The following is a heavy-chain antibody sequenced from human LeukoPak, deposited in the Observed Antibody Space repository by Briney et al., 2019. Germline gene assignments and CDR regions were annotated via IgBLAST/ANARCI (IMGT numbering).Heavy chain of an antibody. CDR1: GYTLTELS. D-gene: IGHD2-2*01. J-gene: IGHJ6*02. CDR2: FDPEDGET. V-gene: IGHV1-24*01. Sequence: ASVKVSCKVSGYTLTELSMHWVRQAPGKGLEWMGGFDPEDGETIYAQKFQGRVTMTEDTSTDTAYMELSSLRSEDTAVYYCALSSRGQLHYYYYGMDVWGRGTTVTVSS. CDR3: ALSSRGQLHYYYYGMDV.